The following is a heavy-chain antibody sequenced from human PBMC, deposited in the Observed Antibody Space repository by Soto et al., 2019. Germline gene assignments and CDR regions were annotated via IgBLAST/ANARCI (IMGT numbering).Heavy chain of an antibody. D-gene: IGHD6-13*01. V-gene: IGHV3-30-3*01. CDR1: GFTFSSYA. Sequence: PGGSLRLSCAASGFTFSSYAMHWVRQAPGKGLEWVAVISYDGSNKYYADSVKGRFTISRDNSKNTLYLQMNSLRAEDTAVYYCARAGWQQLVRPMGYWGQGTLVTVSS. CDR3: ARAGWQQLVRPMGY. CDR2: ISYDGSNK. J-gene: IGHJ4*02.